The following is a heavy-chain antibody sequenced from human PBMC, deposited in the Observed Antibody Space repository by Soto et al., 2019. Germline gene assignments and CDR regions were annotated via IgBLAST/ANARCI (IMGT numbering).Heavy chain of an antibody. CDR1: GFTVNSNY. J-gene: IGHJ6*02. CDR3: ARDPPATRHGMDV. V-gene: IGHV3-53*02. Sequence: EVQLVETGGGLIQPGGSLRLSCAASGFTVNSNYMSWVRQAPGKGLEWVSVIYSGGSTYYADSVRGRFTISRDNSKNTLYLQMKSLRAEDTAVYYCARDPPATRHGMDVWGQGTTVTVSS. CDR2: IYSGGST.